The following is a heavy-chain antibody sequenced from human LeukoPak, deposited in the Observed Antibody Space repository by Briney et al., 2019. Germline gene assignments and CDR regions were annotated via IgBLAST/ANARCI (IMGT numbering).Heavy chain of an antibody. V-gene: IGHV1-8*01. CDR2: MNPNSGNT. D-gene: IGHD3-16*01. J-gene: IGHJ3*02. CDR1: GYTFTSYD. Sequence: VASVKVSCKASGYTFTSYDINWVRQATGQGLEWMGWMNPNSGNTGYAQKFQGWVTMTRDTSISTAYMELSRLRSDDTAVYYCARGKDLGAFDIWGQGTMVTVSS. CDR3: ARGKDLGAFDI.